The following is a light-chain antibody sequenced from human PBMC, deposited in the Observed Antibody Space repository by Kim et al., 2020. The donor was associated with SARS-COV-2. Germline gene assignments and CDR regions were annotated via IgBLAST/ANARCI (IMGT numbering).Light chain of an antibody. CDR3: QKYYDSPWT. CDR1: QSVLYSSNNRNY. V-gene: IGKV4-1*01. Sequence: DIVMTQSPDSLAVSLGERATNNCKSSQSVLYSSNNRNYLAWYQQKPGQPPKLLIYWASTRKSGVPDRFSGSGSGTDFTLTISSLQAEDVAVYYCQKYYDSPWTFGQGTKVDIK. J-gene: IGKJ1*01. CDR2: WAS.